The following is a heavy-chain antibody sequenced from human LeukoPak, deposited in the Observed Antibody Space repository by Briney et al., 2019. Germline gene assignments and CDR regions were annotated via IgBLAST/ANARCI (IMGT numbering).Heavy chain of an antibody. Sequence: GGSLRLSCAASGFTFDDYAMHWVRQAPGKGLEWVSGISWNSGSIGYADSVKGRFTISRDNAKNSLYLQMNSLRAEDTALYYCAKDTRQLVRRGYFDYWGQGTLVTVSS. CDR3: AKDTRQLVRRGYFDY. J-gene: IGHJ4*02. CDR1: GFTFDDYA. CDR2: ISWNSGSI. D-gene: IGHD6-13*01. V-gene: IGHV3-9*01.